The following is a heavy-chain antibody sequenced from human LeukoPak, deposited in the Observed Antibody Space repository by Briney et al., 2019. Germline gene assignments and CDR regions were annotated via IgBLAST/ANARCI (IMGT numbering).Heavy chain of an antibody. Sequence: SVKVSCKASGGTFSSYAISWVRQAPGQGLEWMGGIIPIFGTANYAQKFQGRVTITADESTSTAYMELSSLRSEDTAVYYCARDGLAVAPGPLVDYWGQGTLVTVSS. D-gene: IGHD6-19*01. J-gene: IGHJ4*02. CDR3: ARDGLAVAPGPLVDY. V-gene: IGHV1-69*13. CDR1: GGTFSSYA. CDR2: IIPIFGTA.